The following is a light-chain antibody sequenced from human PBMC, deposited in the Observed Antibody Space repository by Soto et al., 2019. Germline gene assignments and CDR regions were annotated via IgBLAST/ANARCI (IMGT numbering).Light chain of an antibody. CDR1: QSVSSY. V-gene: IGKV3-20*01. CDR3: QQYGSLPT. J-gene: IGKJ4*01. Sequence: ELVFTQSPATLSLSPGERATLSCRASQSVSSYLAWYQQKPGQAPRLLIYGASSRATGIPDRFSGSGSGTDFTLTISRLEPEDFAVYYCQQYGSLPTFGGGTKVDIK. CDR2: GAS.